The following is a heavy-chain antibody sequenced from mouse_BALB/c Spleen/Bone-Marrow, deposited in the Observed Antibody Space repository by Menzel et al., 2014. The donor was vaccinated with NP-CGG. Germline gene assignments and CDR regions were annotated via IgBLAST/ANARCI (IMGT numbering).Heavy chain of an antibody. CDR3: ANYYYGYYFDS. V-gene: IGHV14-3*02. CDR1: GFNIKDTY. Sequence: EVKLQESGAELVKPGASVKSSCTASGFNIKDTYMHWVKQRPEQGLEWIGRIDPANGNTKYDPKFQGKATITADTSSNTAYLQLSSLTSEDTAVYYCANYYYGYYFDSWGQGTTLTVSS. CDR2: IDPANGNT. D-gene: IGHD1-1*01. J-gene: IGHJ2*01.